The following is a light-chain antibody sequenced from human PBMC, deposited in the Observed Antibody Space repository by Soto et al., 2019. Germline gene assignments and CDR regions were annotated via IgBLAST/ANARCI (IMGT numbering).Light chain of an antibody. Sequence: EIVLTQSPATLSLSPGERATVSCRASQSVSNYLAWYQQKPGQAPRLLIYDASNRATDIPARFSASASGTEFTLTISNLEPEDFAVYYCHHRSNWPYTFGQGTKLEIK. CDR2: DAS. CDR3: HHRSNWPYT. V-gene: IGKV3-11*01. J-gene: IGKJ2*01. CDR1: QSVSNY.